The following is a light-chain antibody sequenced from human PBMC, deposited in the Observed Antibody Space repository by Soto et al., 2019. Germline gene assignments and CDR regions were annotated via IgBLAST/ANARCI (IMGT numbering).Light chain of an antibody. Sequence: DIQMTQSPATLSASVGDRVTITCWASENIGTWLAWYQHKSGKAPKLLIYKASSLESGVPSRFSGSGSGTEFTLIINSLQPDDFASYYCQQYSSYRTFGQGTKVEMK. J-gene: IGKJ1*01. CDR3: QQYSSYRT. CDR2: KAS. V-gene: IGKV1-5*03. CDR1: ENIGTW.